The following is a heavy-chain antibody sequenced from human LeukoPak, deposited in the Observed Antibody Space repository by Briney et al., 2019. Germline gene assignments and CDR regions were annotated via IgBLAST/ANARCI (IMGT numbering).Heavy chain of an antibody. CDR2: IGAGSGAIT. CDR1: GFTFSSYA. CDR3: AKNYDSGRGVPYGMDV. D-gene: IGHD3-10*01. V-gene: IGHV3-23*01. J-gene: IGHJ6*02. Sequence: GGSLRLSCAASGFTFSSYAMRWVRQAPGKGLELVSAIGAGSGAITIYADSVKGRFTISRDNSKNTLYLQMNSLRGEDTAVYYCAKNYDSGRGVPYGMDVWGQGTTVTVSS.